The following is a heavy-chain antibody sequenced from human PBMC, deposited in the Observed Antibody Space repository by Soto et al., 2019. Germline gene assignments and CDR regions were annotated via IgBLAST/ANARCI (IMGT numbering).Heavy chain of an antibody. CDR3: AKEDCSGGSCYGPFDV. J-gene: IGHJ3*01. D-gene: IGHD2-15*01. CDR2: ISWKSGSI. V-gene: IGHV3-9*01. Sequence: EVQLVESGGGLVQPGRSLRLSCAASGFTFDDYAMHWVRQAPGKGLEWVSGISWKSGSIGYADSVKGRFTISRDNAKNSLYLQMNSLRAEDTALYYCAKEDCSGGSCYGPFDVWAKGQWSPSLQ. CDR1: GFTFDDYA.